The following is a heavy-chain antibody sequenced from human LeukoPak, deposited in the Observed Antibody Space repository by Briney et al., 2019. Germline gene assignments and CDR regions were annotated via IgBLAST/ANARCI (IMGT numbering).Heavy chain of an antibody. J-gene: IGHJ4*02. D-gene: IGHD3-16*02. V-gene: IGHV3-23*01. Sequence: GGSLRLSCAASGFTFSNYGMRWVRQAPGKGLEWVSTVSGSGSSTYYADSVKGRFTISRDNSKNTLYLQMDSLRAEDTALHYCAKDSIYRSFDYWGQGTLVTVSS. CDR2: VSGSGSST. CDR1: GFTFSNYG. CDR3: AKDSIYRSFDY.